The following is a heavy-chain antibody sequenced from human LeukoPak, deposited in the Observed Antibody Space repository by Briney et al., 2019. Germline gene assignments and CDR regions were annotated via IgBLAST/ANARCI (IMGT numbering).Heavy chain of an antibody. CDR3: AKDMGISSGYYFSY. V-gene: IGHV3-9*01. J-gene: IGHJ4*02. CDR2: INWNSGSI. Sequence: GGSLRLSCVASGFTFDDYAMHWVRQAPGKGLEWVSGINWNSGSISYADSVKGRFTVSRDNAKNSLYLQMDSLSAEDTALYYCAKDMGISSGYYFSYWGQGTLVTVSS. D-gene: IGHD3-22*01. CDR1: GFTFDDYA.